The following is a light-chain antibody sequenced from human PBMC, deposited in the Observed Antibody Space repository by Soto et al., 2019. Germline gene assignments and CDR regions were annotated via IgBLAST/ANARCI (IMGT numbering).Light chain of an antibody. J-gene: IGLJ2*01. Sequence: QSVLTQPASVSGSPGQSITISCTGTSNDVGGYNYVSWYQQHPGKAPKLMIYDVSNRPSGVSNRFSGSKSGNTASLTISGLQAEDEADYYCSSYTSSSTLAIAGGTKLTVL. V-gene: IGLV2-14*01. CDR3: SSYTSSSTLA. CDR2: DVS. CDR1: SNDVGGYNY.